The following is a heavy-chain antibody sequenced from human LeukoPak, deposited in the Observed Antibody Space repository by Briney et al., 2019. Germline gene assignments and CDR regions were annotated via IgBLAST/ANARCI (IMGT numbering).Heavy chain of an antibody. D-gene: IGHD2-21*02. CDR2: ISYSGST. J-gene: IGHJ4*02. CDR3: ARLRGDFPDY. Sequence: PSETLSLTCTVSGGSINSYYWSWIRQPPGKGLEWIGYISYSGSTNYNPSLKSRVTISVDTSKNQFSLKLSSVTAADTAVYYRARLRGDFPDYWGQGTLVTVSS. CDR1: GGSINSYY. V-gene: IGHV4-59*08.